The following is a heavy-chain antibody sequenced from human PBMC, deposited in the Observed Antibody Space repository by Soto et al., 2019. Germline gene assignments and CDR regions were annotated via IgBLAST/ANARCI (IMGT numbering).Heavy chain of an antibody. V-gene: IGHV3-72*01. J-gene: IGHJ6*02. Sequence: GGSLRLSCAVSGFTFGDHYIDWVRQAPGKGLEWVGRIRNKAHSYSTVYAASVKGRLTFSRDDSKNSAYLQMNSLKTEDTAVYYCTTEGVLVPAALDVWGQGTTVTVSS. CDR1: GFTFGDHY. D-gene: IGHD2-2*01. CDR3: TTEGVLVPAALDV. CDR2: IRNKAHSYST.